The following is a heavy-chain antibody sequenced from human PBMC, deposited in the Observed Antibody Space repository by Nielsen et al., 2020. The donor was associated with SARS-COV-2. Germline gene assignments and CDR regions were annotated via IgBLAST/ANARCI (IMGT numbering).Heavy chain of an antibody. Sequence: SQTLSLTCAVSGVSITTYYWHWILQSPGKGLEWIGYIYYSGNTNYNPSLKSRVTISVDTSKNQFSLKLSSVTAADTAVYYCARDDDNWGSLAYWGQGTLVTVSS. V-gene: IGHV4-59*13. CDR3: ARDDDNWGSLAY. J-gene: IGHJ4*02. D-gene: IGHD7-27*01. CDR2: IYYSGNT. CDR1: GVSITTYY.